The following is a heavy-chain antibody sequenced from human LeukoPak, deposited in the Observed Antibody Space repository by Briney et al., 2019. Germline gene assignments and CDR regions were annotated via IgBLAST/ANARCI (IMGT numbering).Heavy chain of an antibody. CDR1: GFTYNSHA. V-gene: IGHV3-23*01. CDR2: ISANGANT. Sequence: GGSLRLSCVASGFTYNSHAMSWVRQAPGKGLEWVSGISANGANTYYTDSVRGRFTISRDNSKNTVYLQMSSLSAEDTAIYYCAKDQGFSYYYLDYWGQGTLVTVSS. J-gene: IGHJ4*02. D-gene: IGHD5-18*01. CDR3: AKDQGFSYYYLDY.